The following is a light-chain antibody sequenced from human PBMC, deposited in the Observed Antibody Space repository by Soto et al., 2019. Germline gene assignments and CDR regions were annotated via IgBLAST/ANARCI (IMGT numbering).Light chain of an antibody. CDR2: EVR. J-gene: IGLJ3*02. V-gene: IGLV2-14*01. CDR1: NRDVGSDNL. Sequence: QSALTQPASVSGSPGQSITIACTGTNRDVGSDNLVSWYQQRPGEAPKLIISEVRNRPSGISYRFTGSKSGNTASLTISGLQAEDEADYYCSSYTTTSTLVFGGGTQLTVL. CDR3: SSYTTTSTLV.